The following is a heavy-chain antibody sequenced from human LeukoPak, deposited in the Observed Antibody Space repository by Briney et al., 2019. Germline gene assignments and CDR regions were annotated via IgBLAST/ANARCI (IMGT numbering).Heavy chain of an antibody. CDR1: GYTFTGYY. Sequence: ASVKVSCKASGYTFTGYYMHWVRQAPGQGLEWMGWINPNSGGTNYAQKFQGRVTMTRDTSISTAYMELNSLRSDDTAVYYCARHRSTYYYDSSGYPGEYWGQGTLVTVSS. V-gene: IGHV1-2*02. J-gene: IGHJ4*02. D-gene: IGHD3-22*01. CDR2: INPNSGGT. CDR3: ARHRSTYYYDSSGYPGEY.